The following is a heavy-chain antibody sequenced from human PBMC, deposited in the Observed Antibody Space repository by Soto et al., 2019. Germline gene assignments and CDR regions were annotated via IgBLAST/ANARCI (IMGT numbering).Heavy chain of an antibody. CDR3: ARNKGAYSSGWYGGMDV. D-gene: IGHD6-19*01. J-gene: IGHJ6*02. CDR1: GFSLSTSGMC. Sequence: SGPTLVNPTQTLTLTCTFSGFSLSTSGMCVSWIRQPPGKALEWLALIDWDDDKYYSTSLKTRLTISKDTSKTQVVLTMTNMDPVDTATYYCARNKGAYSSGWYGGMDVWGQVTTVTVSS. V-gene: IGHV2-70*01. CDR2: IDWDDDK.